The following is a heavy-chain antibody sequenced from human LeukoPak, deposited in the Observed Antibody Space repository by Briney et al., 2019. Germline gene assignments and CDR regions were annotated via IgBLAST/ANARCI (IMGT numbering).Heavy chain of an antibody. Sequence: PSETLSLTCAVSGGSINNSSYYWNWMRQPAGTGLEWIGRIYTSGNANYNPSLNSRVTISVDTSKNQFSLKLTSVTAADTAVYYCAREQLWLLGWFEPWGQGTLVTVSS. CDR1: GGSINNSSYY. CDR3: AREQLWLLGWFEP. V-gene: IGHV4-61*02. CDR2: IYTSGNA. J-gene: IGHJ5*02. D-gene: IGHD5-18*01.